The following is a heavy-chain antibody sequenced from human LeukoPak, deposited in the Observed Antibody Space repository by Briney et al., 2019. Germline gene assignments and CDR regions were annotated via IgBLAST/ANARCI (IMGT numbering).Heavy chain of an antibody. J-gene: IGHJ5*02. Sequence: PGGSLRLSCAASGFTFSSYAMSWVRQAPGKGLEWVSAISGSGGSTYYADSVKGRFTISRDNSKNTLYLQMNSLRAEDTAVYYCAKAERGYGYGRPGPWGQGTLVTVSS. CDR1: GFTFSSYA. CDR2: ISGSGGST. V-gene: IGHV3-23*01. D-gene: IGHD5-18*01. CDR3: AKAERGYGYGRPGP.